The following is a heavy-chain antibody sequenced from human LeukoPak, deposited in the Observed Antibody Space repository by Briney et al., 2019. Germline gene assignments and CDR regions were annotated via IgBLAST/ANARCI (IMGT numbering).Heavy chain of an antibody. Sequence: ASVKVSCKASGYTFTGYYMHWVRQAPGQGLEWMGWINPNSGGTNYAQKFQGRVTMTRDTSISTAYMELSRLRSDVTAVYYCARGRLRGVVTQGNDYWGQGTLVTVSS. D-gene: IGHD3-3*01. CDR1: GYTFTGYY. V-gene: IGHV1-2*02. CDR3: ARGRLRGVVTQGNDY. J-gene: IGHJ4*02. CDR2: INPNSGGT.